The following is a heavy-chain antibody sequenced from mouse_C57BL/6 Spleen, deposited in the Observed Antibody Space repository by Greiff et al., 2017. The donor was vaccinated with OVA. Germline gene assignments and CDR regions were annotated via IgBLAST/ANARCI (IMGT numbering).Heavy chain of an antibody. CDR2: ISSGGSYT. CDR1: GFTFSSYG. D-gene: IGHD1-1*01. Sequence: EVQLLQSGGDLVKPGGSLKLSCAASGFTFSSYGMSWVRQTPDKRLEWVATISSGGSYTYYPDSVKGRFTMSRDNANNTPYLQMSSLTSEDTAVYYCAGGGESSYAYFDVWGTGTTLTVSS. CDR3: AGGGESSYAYFDV. V-gene: IGHV5-6*01. J-gene: IGHJ1*03.